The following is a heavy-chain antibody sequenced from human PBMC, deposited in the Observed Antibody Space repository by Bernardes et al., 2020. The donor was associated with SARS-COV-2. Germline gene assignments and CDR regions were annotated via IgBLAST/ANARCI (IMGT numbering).Heavy chain of an antibody. V-gene: IGHV3-11*06. D-gene: IGHD3-16*01. J-gene: IGHJ6*02. CDR2: FSHRGGYT. CDR3: ARYDYKFYGADV. Sequence: GGSLRLSCVASGFIFPDYYMSWFRQDPGQGLEWLSYFSHRGGYTNYADSVKGRFTISRDDARRSVYLQMNSLRADDTAVYYCARYDYKFYGADVWGQGTTVTVS. CDR1: GFIFPDYY.